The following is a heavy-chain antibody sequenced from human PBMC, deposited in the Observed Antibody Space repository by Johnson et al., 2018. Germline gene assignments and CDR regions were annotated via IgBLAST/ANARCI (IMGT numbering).Heavy chain of an antibody. CDR1: GGSISSYY. Sequence: QVQLQESGPGLVKXSEPLSLTCTVSGGSISSYYWSWIRQPPGKGLEWIGYIYYSGSTNYNPSLKSRVTISVDTSKNQFHLKLSSVTAADPAVYYLARDPRYYYYGMDVWGQGTTVTVSS. CDR2: IYYSGST. V-gene: IGHV4-59*01. J-gene: IGHJ6*02. CDR3: ARDPRYYYYGMDV.